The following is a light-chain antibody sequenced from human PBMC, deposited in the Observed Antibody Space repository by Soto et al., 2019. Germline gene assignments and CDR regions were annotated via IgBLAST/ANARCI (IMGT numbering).Light chain of an antibody. J-gene: IGKJ4*01. CDR2: HAS. V-gene: IGKV3-20*01. CDR1: QKISSSY. Sequence: EMVLTQSPVTPSLSPGDRATLSCRASQKISSSYLAWYQQKPAQAPRLLIFHASSRATGIPDRFSGSGSGTDFTLTISRLEPEDFAVYHCQQYSSSPLTFGGGTKVDIK. CDR3: QQYSSSPLT.